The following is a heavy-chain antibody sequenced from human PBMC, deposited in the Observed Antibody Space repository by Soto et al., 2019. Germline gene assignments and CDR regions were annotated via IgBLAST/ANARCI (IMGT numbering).Heavy chain of an antibody. J-gene: IGHJ4*02. CDR1: GDSVSSPYY. D-gene: IGHD2-15*01. CDR2: VFHTGTT. CDR3: ARSGGWYAVDS. Sequence: QVQLQESGPGLVKPSGTLSLACAVSGDSVSSPYYWCWVRQPPGKGLEWIGEVFHTGTTSYNPSLRSRVTISMDKSINQFSLDLSSETAADTAVYYCARSGGWYAVDSWGPGTLVIVSS. V-gene: IGHV4-4*02.